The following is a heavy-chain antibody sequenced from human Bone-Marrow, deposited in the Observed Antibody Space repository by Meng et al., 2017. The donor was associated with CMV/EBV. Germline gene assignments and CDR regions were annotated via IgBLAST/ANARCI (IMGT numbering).Heavy chain of an antibody. Sequence: SVKVSCKASGYTFTSYGISWVRQAPGQGLEWMGGIIPIFGTANYAQKFQGRVTITTDESTSTAYMELSSLRSEDTAVYYCASQVGPAATHDYWGQGTLVTASS. CDR3: ASQVGPAATHDY. CDR1: GYTFTSYG. D-gene: IGHD2-2*01. J-gene: IGHJ4*02. CDR2: IIPIFGTA. V-gene: IGHV1-69*05.